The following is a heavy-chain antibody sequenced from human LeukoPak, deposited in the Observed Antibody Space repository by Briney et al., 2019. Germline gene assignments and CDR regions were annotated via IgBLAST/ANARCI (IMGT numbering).Heavy chain of an antibody. CDR3: ASGIVVVPAAIQGYSYGYFPDAFDI. CDR1: GYTFTSYD. J-gene: IGHJ3*02. Sequence: GASVKVSCKASGYTFTSYDINWVRQATGQGLEWMGWMNPNSGNTGYAQKFQGRVTMTRNTSISTAYMELSSLRSEDMAVYYCASGIVVVPAAIQGYSYGYFPDAFDIWGQGTMVTVSS. CDR2: MNPNSGNT. D-gene: IGHD2-2*02. V-gene: IGHV1-8*01.